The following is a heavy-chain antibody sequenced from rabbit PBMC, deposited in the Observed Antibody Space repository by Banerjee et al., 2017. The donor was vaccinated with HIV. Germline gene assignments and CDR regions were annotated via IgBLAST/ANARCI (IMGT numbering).Heavy chain of an antibody. CDR2: IATGSGGT. CDR1: GFSFSNNY. CDR3: ARGTGVVGYLSL. Sequence: QEQLVESGGGLVKPGASLTLTCTASGFSFSNNYMCWVRQAPGKGLEWIACIATGSGGTYYASWAKGRFTISKTSSTTVTLQMTSVTAADTATYFSARGTGVVGYLSLWGPGTLVTVS. V-gene: IGHV1S45*01. J-gene: IGHJ6*01. D-gene: IGHD1-1*01.